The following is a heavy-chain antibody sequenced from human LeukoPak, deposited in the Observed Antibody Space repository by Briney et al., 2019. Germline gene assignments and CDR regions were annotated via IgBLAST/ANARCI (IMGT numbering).Heavy chain of an antibody. D-gene: IGHD3-10*01. V-gene: IGHV3-15*01. CDR2: IKSKTDGGTT. CDR1: GFTLSNAW. Sequence: GGSLRLSCAASGFTLSNAWMSWVRQAPGQGREWVGRIKSKTDGGTTAYAAPVKGRFTISRDVSKITLYLQMNSLKTDDTAVYYCTTAMVRVVIIAGSYYYGMDVWGKGTTVSVSS. J-gene: IGHJ6*04. CDR3: TTAMVRVVIIAGSYYYGMDV.